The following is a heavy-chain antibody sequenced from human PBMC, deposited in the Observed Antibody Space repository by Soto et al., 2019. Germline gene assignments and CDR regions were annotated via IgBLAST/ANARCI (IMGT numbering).Heavy chain of an antibody. D-gene: IGHD3-16*01. CDR1: GGTFSTFG. CDR2: IIPFFGTA. V-gene: IGHV1-69*01. J-gene: IGHJ4*02. Sequence: QVQLVQSGAEVKKTGSSVKVSCKTSGGTFSTFGISWVRQAPGQGLEWMGGIIPFFGTAEYSQKCEDIITITADESTNTVDMDLRSLTSEDTAIYYCARTAPMDAGDKYYYDFWGQGALVAVSS. CDR3: ARTAPMDAGDKYYYDF.